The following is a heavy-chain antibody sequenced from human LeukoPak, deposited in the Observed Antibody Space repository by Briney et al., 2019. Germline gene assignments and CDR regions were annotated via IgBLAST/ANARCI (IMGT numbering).Heavy chain of an antibody. J-gene: IGHJ4*02. V-gene: IGHV1-2*02. CDR1: GYTFTGYY. CDR2: INPNSGGT. Sequence: ASVKVSCKPSGYTFTGYYMHRVRQAPGQGLEWMGWINPNSGGTNYAQKFQGRVTMTRDTSISTAYMELSRLRSDDTAVYYCVSGDVDTAIDFDYWGQATLVTVSS. CDR3: VSGDVDTAIDFDY. D-gene: IGHD5-18*01.